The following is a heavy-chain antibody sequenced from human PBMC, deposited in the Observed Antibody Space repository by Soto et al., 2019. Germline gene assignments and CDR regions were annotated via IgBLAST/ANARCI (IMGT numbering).Heavy chain of an antibody. V-gene: IGHV3-21*05. CDR1: GFIFSTYS. J-gene: IGHJ3*02. CDR3: AREGITGTHTPLDAFDI. D-gene: IGHD1-7*01. Sequence: TGGSLRLSCAASGFIFSTYSMNWVRQAPGKGPEWVSYISGSSSYIYYADSVKGRFTISRDNAKNSLYLQMNSLRAEDTAVYYCAREGITGTHTPLDAFDIWGQGTMVTVSS. CDR2: ISGSSSYI.